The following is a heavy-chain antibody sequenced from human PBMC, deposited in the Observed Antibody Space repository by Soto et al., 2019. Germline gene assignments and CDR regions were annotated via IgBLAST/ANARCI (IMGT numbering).Heavy chain of an antibody. CDR2: VYHTGRT. Sequence: PSETLSITCSVSTDSMRTYSWTWIRQSPGKGLEWIGYVYHTGRTEYNPSLESRVTISIDMSKKQFSLQLTSVTAADTAVYFCARDDTTGLLEFWGQGTLVTVSS. CDR3: ARDDTTGLLEF. CDR1: TDSMRTYS. V-gene: IGHV4-59*01. J-gene: IGHJ4*02.